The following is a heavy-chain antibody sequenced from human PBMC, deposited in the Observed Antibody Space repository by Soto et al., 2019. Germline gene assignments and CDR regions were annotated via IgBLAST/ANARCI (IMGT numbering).Heavy chain of an antibody. CDR1: GGSISSGGYS. V-gene: IGHV4-30-2*01. CDR2: IYHSGST. J-gene: IGHJ4*02. CDR3: ARGVHCSSTSCYYGDYYFDY. D-gene: IGHD2-2*01. Sequence: QLQLQESGSGLVKPSQTLSLTCAVSGGSISSGGYSWSWIRQPPGKGLEWIGYIYHSGSTYYNPSLKSRVTISVDRSKSQFSLKLSSVTAADTAVYYCARGVHCSSTSCYYGDYYFDYWGQGTLVTVSS.